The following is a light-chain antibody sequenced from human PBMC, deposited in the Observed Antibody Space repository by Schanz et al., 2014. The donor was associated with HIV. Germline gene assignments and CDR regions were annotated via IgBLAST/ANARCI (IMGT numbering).Light chain of an antibody. CDR3: QHYGTSPAT. CDR2: GAS. Sequence: EIVLTQSPGTLSLSPGERATLSCRASQSLGGSQLAWYQHKPGQAPRLLIHGASSRATGIPDRFSGSGSGTDFTLTISRLEPEDFAVYYCQHYGTSPATFGQGTRVEIK. CDR1: QSLGGSQ. V-gene: IGKV3-20*01. J-gene: IGKJ1*01.